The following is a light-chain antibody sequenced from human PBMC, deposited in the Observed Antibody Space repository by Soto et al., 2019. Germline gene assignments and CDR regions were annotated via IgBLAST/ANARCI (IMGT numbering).Light chain of an antibody. CDR2: WGS. J-gene: IGKJ3*01. Sequence: DIVMTQSPLSLPVTPGEPASISCRSSQSLLHSNGYTYLDWYLQKPGQSPSLLIYWGSNRASGVRDRFSGSGSGTDFTLKISRVEAEYVWVYYLTQALQSPLTFGPETEV. V-gene: IGKV2-28*01. CDR1: QSLLHSNGYTY. CDR3: TQALQSPLT.